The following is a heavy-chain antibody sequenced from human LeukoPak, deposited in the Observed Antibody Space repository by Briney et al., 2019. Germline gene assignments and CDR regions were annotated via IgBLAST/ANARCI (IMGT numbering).Heavy chain of an antibody. J-gene: IGHJ4*02. V-gene: IGHV1-24*01. Sequence: ASVKVSCKVSGYTLTELSMHWVRQAPGKGLEWMGGFDPEDGETIYAQKFQGRVTMTEDTSTDTAYMELSSLRSEDTAVYYCAMSTDPGSPPGYQCWGQGTLVTVSS. CDR3: AMSTDPGSPPGYQC. CDR2: FDPEDGET. D-gene: IGHD3-10*01. CDR1: GYTLTELS.